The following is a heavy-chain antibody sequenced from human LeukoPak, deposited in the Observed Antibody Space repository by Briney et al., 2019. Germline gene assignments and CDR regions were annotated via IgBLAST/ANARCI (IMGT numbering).Heavy chain of an antibody. D-gene: IGHD3-10*01. CDR1: GASITSSY. V-gene: IGHV4-59*01. CDR2: IYSGST. CDR3: ARDGYGSGSYGWFDP. Sequence: NLSETLSLTCSVSGASITSSYWTWIRQTPGKGLEWMGNIYSGSTNYNPSFESRVTVSLDTSKNQICLRLTSVTAADTALYYCARDGYGSGSYGWFDPWGQGTLVTVSS. J-gene: IGHJ5*02.